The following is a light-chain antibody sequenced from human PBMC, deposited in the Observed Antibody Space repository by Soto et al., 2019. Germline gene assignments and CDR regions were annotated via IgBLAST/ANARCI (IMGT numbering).Light chain of an antibody. CDR2: DAS. CDR3: QQRSNWPPVT. J-gene: IGKJ4*01. CDR1: QSVGSY. Sequence: EIVLTQSPTTLSLSPGEIATLSCRASQSVGSYLAWYQQKPGQAPRLLIYDASNRATGIPARFSGSGSGTDFTLTISSLELEDFAVYDCQQRSNWPPVTFGGGTKVEIK. V-gene: IGKV3-11*01.